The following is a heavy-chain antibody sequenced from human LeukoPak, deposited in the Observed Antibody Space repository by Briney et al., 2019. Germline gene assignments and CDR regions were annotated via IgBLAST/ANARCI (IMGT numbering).Heavy chain of an antibody. Sequence: PSETLSLTCTVSGDSISGYYWSWIRQPPGEGLEWIGYIYSSGTTNYNPSLKSRVTLPVDTSKNQFSLKLSSMTAADTAVYYCARSGRGAAGTRYISDYWGQGTLVTVSS. V-gene: IGHV4-59*01. CDR2: IYSSGTT. D-gene: IGHD6-13*01. CDR1: GDSISGYY. CDR3: ARSGRGAAGTRYISDY. J-gene: IGHJ4*02.